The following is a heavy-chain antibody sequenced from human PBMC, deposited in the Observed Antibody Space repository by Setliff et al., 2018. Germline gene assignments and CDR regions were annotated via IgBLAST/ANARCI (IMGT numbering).Heavy chain of an antibody. D-gene: IGHD3-16*01. CDR3: ARDLGAIFRYGLDV. Sequence: AGGSLRLSCAASGFTLSSYWMNWVRQAPGKGLEWVANIKQDGSEKDYVDSVKGRFTISRDRAKNSLYLQMNSLRAEDTAVYYCARDLGAIFRYGLDVWGQGTTVTVSS. J-gene: IGHJ6*02. V-gene: IGHV3-7*01. CDR2: IKQDGSEK. CDR1: GFTLSSYW.